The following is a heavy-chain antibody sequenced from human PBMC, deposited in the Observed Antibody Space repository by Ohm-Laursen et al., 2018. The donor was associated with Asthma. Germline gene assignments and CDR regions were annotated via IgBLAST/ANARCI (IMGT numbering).Heavy chain of an antibody. CDR2: IYYSGST. CDR1: GASFSTYY. D-gene: IGHD6-13*01. J-gene: IGHJ4*02. V-gene: IGHV4-59*01. Sequence: TLSLTCTLSGASFSTYYWGWIRQPPGKGLEWIGYIYYSGSTNYNPSLKSRVTISVDTSKNQFSLKLSSVTAADTAVYYCARGSAAAGGGVDYWGQGTLVTVSS. CDR3: ARGSAAAGGGVDY.